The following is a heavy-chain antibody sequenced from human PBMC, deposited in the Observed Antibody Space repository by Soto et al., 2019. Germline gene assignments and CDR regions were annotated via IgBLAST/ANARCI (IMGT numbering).Heavy chain of an antibody. CDR3: ARVAGRNYDY. CDR1: GFTFSSYA. V-gene: IGHV3-23*01. D-gene: IGHD3-10*01. J-gene: IGHJ4*02. Sequence: GGSLRLSCAASGFTFSSYAMSWVRQAPGKGLEWVSAISGSGGATYYADSVKGRFTISRDNSMNTLYVHMNSLRVEDTAVYYYARVAGRNYDYWGQGALVTVSS. CDR2: ISGSGGAT.